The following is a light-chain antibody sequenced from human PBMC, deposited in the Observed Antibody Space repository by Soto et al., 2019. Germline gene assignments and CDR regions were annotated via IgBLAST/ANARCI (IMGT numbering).Light chain of an antibody. J-gene: IGKJ4*01. Sequence: EIVKTQSPATLSVSPGERATLSCRASQSVSSNLAWYQQKPGQAPRFLIYGASTRATGIPARFSGSGSGTEFTLTISSLQSEDFAVYYCQQYDNWPLTFGGGTKVDIK. CDR1: QSVSSN. CDR3: QQYDNWPLT. V-gene: IGKV3-15*01. CDR2: GAS.